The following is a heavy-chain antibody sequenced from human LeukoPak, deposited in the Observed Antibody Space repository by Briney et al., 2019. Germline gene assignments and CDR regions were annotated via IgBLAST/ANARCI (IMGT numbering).Heavy chain of an antibody. CDR3: AILLVPPSDP. CDR1: GFTFSSYA. J-gene: IGHJ5*02. V-gene: IGHV3-23*01. D-gene: IGHD3-10*01. Sequence: PGGSLRLSCAASGFTFSSYAMNWVRQAPGKGLEWVSGISGSGGSTYYADSVKGRFTISRDNSKNMLYLQMNSLRAEDTAVYYCAILLVPPSDPWGQGTLVTVSS. CDR2: ISGSGGST.